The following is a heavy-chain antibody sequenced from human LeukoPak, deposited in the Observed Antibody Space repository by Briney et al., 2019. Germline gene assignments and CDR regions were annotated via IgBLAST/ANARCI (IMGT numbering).Heavy chain of an antibody. J-gene: IGHJ4*02. V-gene: IGHV1-2*02. D-gene: IGHD3-16*01. CDR1: GYSFTTYW. CDR3: AREKGGFDY. CDR2: INPNSGGT. Sequence: GESLKISCKASGYSFTTYWIGWVRQAPGQGLEWMGWINPNSGGTNYAQKFQGRVTMTRDTSISTAYMELSRLRSDDTAVYYCAREKGGFDYWGQGTLVTVSS.